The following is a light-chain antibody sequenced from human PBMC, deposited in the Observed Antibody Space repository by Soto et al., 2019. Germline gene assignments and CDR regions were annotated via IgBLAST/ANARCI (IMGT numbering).Light chain of an antibody. CDR1: SNDVGGYNF. J-gene: IGLJ3*02. Sequence: QSALTQPRSVSGSPGQSVTISCTGTSNDVGGYNFVSWFQQHPGKVPKLMVYDVSYRPSGVPDRFSGSKSGNTASLTISGLQAEDEGDYYCCSYAGTYLVFGGGTKVTVL. CDR3: CSYAGTYLV. V-gene: IGLV2-11*01. CDR2: DVS.